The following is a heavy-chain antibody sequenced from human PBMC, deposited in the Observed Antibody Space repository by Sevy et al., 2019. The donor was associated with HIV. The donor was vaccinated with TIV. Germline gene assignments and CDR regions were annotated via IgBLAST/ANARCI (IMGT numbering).Heavy chain of an antibody. V-gene: IGHV3-23*01. CDR2: IDGSSGGT. J-gene: IGHJ3*02. D-gene: IGHD3-22*01. CDR1: GFTFISYA. Sequence: AGSLRLSCKPSGFTFISYAMSWVRQAPGKGLEWVSTIDGSSGGTYYADSVKGRFTISRDNSKNTLYLQMNSLRTEDTAVYYCAGGRYDSSGSFDAFDIWGQGTMVTVSS. CDR3: AGGRYDSSGSFDAFDI.